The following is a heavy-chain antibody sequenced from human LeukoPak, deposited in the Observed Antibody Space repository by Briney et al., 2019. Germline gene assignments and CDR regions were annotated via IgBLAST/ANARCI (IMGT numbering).Heavy chain of an antibody. CDR1: GGSVSSGSYY. V-gene: IGHV4-61*01. Sequence: SETLSLTCTVSGGSVSSGSYYWSWIRQPPGKGLEWIGYVDHSGTTSYNPSLKRRVTISVDTSMNQFSLKVKYLTAADTAVYYCARGIRTGYGYWGQGTLVTVSS. CDR2: VDHSGTT. CDR3: ARGIRTGYGY. D-gene: IGHD3-10*01. J-gene: IGHJ4*02.